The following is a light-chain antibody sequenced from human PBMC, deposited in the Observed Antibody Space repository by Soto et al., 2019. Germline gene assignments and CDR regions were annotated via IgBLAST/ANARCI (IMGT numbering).Light chain of an antibody. V-gene: IGKV3-20*01. Sequence: EIVLTQSPGTLSLSPGERATLSCRASQSVSSSYLAWYQQQPGQAPRLLIYGASSRATGIPDRFSGSGSGTDFTFTISRLEPEDFAVYYCQQYGSSSWTFGQGTKVDIK. CDR1: QSVSSSY. CDR3: QQYGSSSWT. CDR2: GAS. J-gene: IGKJ1*01.